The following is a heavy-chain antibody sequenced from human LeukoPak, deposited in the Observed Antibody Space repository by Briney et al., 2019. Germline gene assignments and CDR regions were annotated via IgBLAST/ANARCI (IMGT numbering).Heavy chain of an antibody. J-gene: IGHJ4*02. V-gene: IGHV3-30*03. CDR2: ISYDGSNK. D-gene: IGHD2-21*01. CDR1: GFTFRSYG. Sequence: GRSLRLSCAASGFTFRSYGMHWVRQAPGKGLEWVAVISYDGSNKYYADSVKGRFTISRDNAKNSLYLQMNSLRAEDTAVYYCARHIKIWGRERYYFDYWGQGTLVTVSS. CDR3: ARHIKIWGRERYYFDY.